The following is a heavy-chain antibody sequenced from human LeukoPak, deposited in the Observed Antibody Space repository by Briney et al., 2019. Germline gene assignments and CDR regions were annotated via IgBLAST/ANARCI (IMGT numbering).Heavy chain of an antibody. J-gene: IGHJ4*02. CDR3: ARLPYYDSSGYYSYFDY. CDR2: IYTTGST. CDR1: GGSISSYY. Sequence: PSETLSLTCTVSGGSISSYYWSWIRQPAGKGLEWIARIYTTGSTNYNPSLKSRVTMSVDTSKNQFSLKLSSVTAADTAAYYCARLPYYDSSGYYSYFDYWGQGILVTVSS. D-gene: IGHD3-22*01. V-gene: IGHV4-4*07.